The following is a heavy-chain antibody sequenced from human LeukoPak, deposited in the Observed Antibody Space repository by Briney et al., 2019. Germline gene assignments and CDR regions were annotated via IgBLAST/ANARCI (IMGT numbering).Heavy chain of an antibody. J-gene: IGHJ4*02. V-gene: IGHV3-15*01. CDR1: GLTFSTAW. D-gene: IGHD4-17*01. CDR3: TTDPGDYGVY. Sequence: MPGGPLRLSCSASGLTFSTAWMSWVRQAPGKGLEWVGRIKSQVDGGATDYAAPVKGRFTISRDDSKNVMYLQMSSLKTEDTAVYYCTTDPGDYGVYWGQGTLVTVSS. CDR2: IKSQVDGGAT.